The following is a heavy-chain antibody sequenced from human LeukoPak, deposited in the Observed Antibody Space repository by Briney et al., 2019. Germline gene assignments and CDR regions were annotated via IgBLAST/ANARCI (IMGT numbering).Heavy chain of an antibody. CDR3: ARHGTSGTNLNWFDP. CDR2: IYYSGST. V-gene: IGHV4-61*01. J-gene: IGHJ5*02. Sequence: PSETLSLTCTVSGGSVSSGSYYWTWIRQPPGKGLEWIGHIYYSGSTNYNPSLKSRVTISVDTSKNQFSLKLSSVTAADTAVYYCARHGTSGTNLNWFDPWGQGTLVTVSS. D-gene: IGHD1-1*01. CDR1: GGSVSSGSYY.